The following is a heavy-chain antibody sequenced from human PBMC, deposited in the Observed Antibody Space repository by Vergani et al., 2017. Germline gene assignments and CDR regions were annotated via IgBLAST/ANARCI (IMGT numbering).Heavy chain of an antibody. Sequence: EVQLVESGGGLVKPGGSLRLSCAASGFTFSSYSMNWVRQAPGKGLEWVSSISSSSSYIYYADSVKGRFTISRDNAKNSLYLQMNSLRAEDTAVYYCARDREGGALRLLEWLNGGGRTDYWGQGTLVTVSS. CDR1: GFTFSSYS. CDR2: ISSSSSYI. V-gene: IGHV3-21*01. CDR3: ARDREGGALRLLEWLNGGGRTDY. J-gene: IGHJ4*02. D-gene: IGHD3-3*01.